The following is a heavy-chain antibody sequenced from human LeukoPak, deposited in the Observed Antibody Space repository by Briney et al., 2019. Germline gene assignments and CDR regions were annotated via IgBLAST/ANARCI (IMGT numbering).Heavy chain of an antibody. CDR1: GFTFDDYT. CDR2: ISGDGGST. V-gene: IGHV3-43*02. Sequence: PGGSLRLSCAASGFTFDDYTMHWVGHPPGKGLEWVSLISGDGGSTYYADSVQGRFTISRDDSKNSLYVQMNSLRSEDTALYYCAKDIIGGSYYQGLDYWGQGTLVTVSS. J-gene: IGHJ4*02. D-gene: IGHD1-26*01. CDR3: AKDIIGGSYYQGLDY.